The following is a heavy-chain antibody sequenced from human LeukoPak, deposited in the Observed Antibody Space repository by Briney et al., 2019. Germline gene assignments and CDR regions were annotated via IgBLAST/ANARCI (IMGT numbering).Heavy chain of an antibody. D-gene: IGHD2-2*01. CDR2: IIPIFDSP. CDR1: GGTFRHYA. CDR3: ARQVVPAGFDD. Sequence: SVKVSCKAFGGTFRHYAISWVRLAPGQGLGWLGGIIPIFDSPTYGQKFQDRVTLTTDESTSTAYLELSSLRSDDTAVYYCARQVVPAGFDDWGQGTLVTVSS. V-gene: IGHV1-69*05. J-gene: IGHJ4*02.